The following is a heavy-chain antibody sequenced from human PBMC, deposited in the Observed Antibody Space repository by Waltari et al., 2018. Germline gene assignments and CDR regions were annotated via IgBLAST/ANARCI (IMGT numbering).Heavy chain of an antibody. CDR2: VSYNARNI. CDR1: EFTFSNYA. V-gene: IGHV3-30*04. J-gene: IGHJ6*02. Sequence: QVHLVESGGGVVQPGRSLRLSGAASEFTFSNYAMHWVRQAPGKGLDGVAVVSYNARNIYYVDSVKGRFTVSRDNSKKTLYLQMNGLRAEDTAVYYCARDYCDRTNCHGMDVWGQGTTVIVSS. D-gene: IGHD3-22*01. CDR3: ARDYCDRTNCHGMDV.